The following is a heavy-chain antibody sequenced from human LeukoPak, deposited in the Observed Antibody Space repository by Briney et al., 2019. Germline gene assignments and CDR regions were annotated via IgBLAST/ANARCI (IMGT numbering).Heavy chain of an antibody. D-gene: IGHD6-6*01. CDR2: IYTSGGT. J-gene: IGHJ4*02. Sequence: PSETLSLTCTVSGDSISSYYWSWIRQPPGKGLEWIGYIYTSGGTNYIPSLKGRVTMSIDTSKNQFSLKLSSVTAADPAVYYCARLTRLSTSPDRYYLDYWGQGTLVTVSS. CDR3: ARLTRLSTSPDRYYLDY. CDR1: GDSISSYY. V-gene: IGHV4-4*09.